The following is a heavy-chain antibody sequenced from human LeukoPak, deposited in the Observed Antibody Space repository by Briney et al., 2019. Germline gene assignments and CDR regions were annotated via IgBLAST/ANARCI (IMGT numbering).Heavy chain of an antibody. Sequence: PSETLSLTCTVSGGSISSYYWSWIRQPPGKGLEWIGYIYYSGSTNYNPSLKGRVTISVDTSKKQFSLKLSSVTAADTAVYYCARVQAYGGKGYFDYWGQGTLVTASS. V-gene: IGHV4-59*01. CDR1: GGSISSYY. CDR2: IYYSGST. CDR3: ARVQAYGGKGYFDY. J-gene: IGHJ4*02. D-gene: IGHD4-23*01.